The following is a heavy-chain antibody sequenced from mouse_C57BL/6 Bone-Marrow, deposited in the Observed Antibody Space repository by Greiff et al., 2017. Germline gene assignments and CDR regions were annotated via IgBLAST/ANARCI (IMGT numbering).Heavy chain of an antibody. J-gene: IGHJ3*01. Sequence: LVESGAELARPGASVQMSCKASGYTFTSYTMHWVKQRPGQGLEWIGYINPSSGYTKYNQKFKDKATLTADKSSSTAYMQLSSLTSEDSAVYYCASSFAYWGQGTLVTVSA. CDR2: INPSSGYT. CDR1: GYTFTSYT. CDR3: ASSFAY. V-gene: IGHV1-4*01.